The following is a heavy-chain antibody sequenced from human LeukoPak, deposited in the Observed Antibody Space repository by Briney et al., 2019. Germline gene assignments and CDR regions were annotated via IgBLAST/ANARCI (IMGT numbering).Heavy chain of an antibody. J-gene: IGHJ4*01. Sequence: ASVKVSCKASGYTFISYYIHWGRQGPGQGLEWVGCVKPNSGATDYAQNFQARVTMTRDTSSGTAYLDLSGLTSADTAVYYCARGRRILVGPATAGDFFDYWGQGTLVIVSS. CDR3: ARGRRILVGPATAGDFFDY. CDR2: VKPNSGAT. V-gene: IGHV1-2*02. CDR1: GYTFISYY. D-gene: IGHD2-15*01.